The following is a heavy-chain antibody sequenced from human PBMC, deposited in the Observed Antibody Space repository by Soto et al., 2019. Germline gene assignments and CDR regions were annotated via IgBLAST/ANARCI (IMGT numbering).Heavy chain of an antibody. Sequence: SVKVSCKASGGTFSSYTISWVRQAPGQGLEWMGRIIPILGIANYAQKFQGRVTITADKSTSTAYMELSSLRSEDTAVYYCARYGSGSYRSNDAFDIWGQGTMVTVSS. J-gene: IGHJ3*02. CDR3: ARYGSGSYRSNDAFDI. D-gene: IGHD3-10*01. CDR2: IIPILGIA. CDR1: GGTFSSYT. V-gene: IGHV1-69*02.